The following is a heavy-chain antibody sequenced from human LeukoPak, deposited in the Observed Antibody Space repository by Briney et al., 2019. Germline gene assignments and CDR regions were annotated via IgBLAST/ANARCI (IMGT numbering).Heavy chain of an antibody. CDR2: ISAYNGNT. CDR1: GYTFTSYG. Sequence: ASVKVSCKASGYTFTSYGISWVRQAPGQGLEWMGWISAYNGNTNYAQKLKGRVTMTTDTSTSTAYMELRSLRSDDTAVYYCARFPYGSGSYYYSYGMDVWGKGTTVTVSS. V-gene: IGHV1-18*04. D-gene: IGHD3-10*01. J-gene: IGHJ6*04. CDR3: ARFPYGSGSYYYSYGMDV.